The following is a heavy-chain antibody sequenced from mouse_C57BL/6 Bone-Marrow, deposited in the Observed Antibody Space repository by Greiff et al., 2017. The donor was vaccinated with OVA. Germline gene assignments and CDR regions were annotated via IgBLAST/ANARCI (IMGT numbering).Heavy chain of an antibody. Sequence: QVQLKQSGPGLVQPSQSLSITCTVSGFSLTSYGVHWVRQSPGKGLEWLGVIWRGGSTDYNAAFMSRLSITKDNSKSQVFFKMNSLQADDTAIYYCAKIDCSYEGNYAMDYWGQGTSVTVSS. CDR1: GFSLTSYG. CDR2: IWRGGST. V-gene: IGHV2-5*01. J-gene: IGHJ4*01. D-gene: IGHD1-1*01. CDR3: AKIDCSYEGNYAMDY.